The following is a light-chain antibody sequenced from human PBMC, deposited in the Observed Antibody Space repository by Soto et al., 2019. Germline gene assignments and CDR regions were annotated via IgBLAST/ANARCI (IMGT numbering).Light chain of an antibody. CDR2: DVN. CDR1: SSDVGSTFNY. J-gene: IGLJ2*01. V-gene: IGLV2-14*03. Sequence: QSALTQPASVSGSPGQSITISCTGTSSDVGSTFNYVSWYQHHPGKAPRLIMSDVNHRPSGVSDRFSGSKSGNTASLTISGLQAEDEADYYCTSWTTSTTMIFGGGTKLTVL. CDR3: TSWTTSTTMI.